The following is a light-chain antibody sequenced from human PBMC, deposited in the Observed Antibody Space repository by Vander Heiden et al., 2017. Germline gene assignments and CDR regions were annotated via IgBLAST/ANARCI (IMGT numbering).Light chain of an antibody. CDR2: AAS. Sequence: SPSSLSASTGDRVTITCRASQGISSYLAWYQQKPGKAPKLLIYAASTLQSGVPSRFSGSGSGTDFTLTISCLQSEDFATYYCQQYYSYPRTFGQWTKVEIK. CDR3: QQYYSYPRT. CDR1: QGISSY. V-gene: IGKV1-8*01. J-gene: IGKJ1*01.